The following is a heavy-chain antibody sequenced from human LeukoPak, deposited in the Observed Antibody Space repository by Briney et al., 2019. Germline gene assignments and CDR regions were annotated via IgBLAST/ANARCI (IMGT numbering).Heavy chain of an antibody. CDR1: AFTFSSYD. CDR2: IGSAVDT. CDR3: ARGSVTGTHDAFDI. J-gene: IGHJ3*02. D-gene: IGHD6-19*01. V-gene: IGHV3-13*01. Sequence: GGCLRFSCEASAFTFSSYDMHWVRQAIGKGLEWVSGIGSAVDTYYSVSVKGPVAISRKNAKNSLYVQMNSLRAGDTAVYYCARGSVTGTHDAFDIWGQGTMVTVSS.